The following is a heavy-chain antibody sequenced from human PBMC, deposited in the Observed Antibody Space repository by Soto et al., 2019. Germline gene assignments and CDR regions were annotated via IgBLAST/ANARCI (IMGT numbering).Heavy chain of an antibody. J-gene: IGHJ6*02. CDR2: INHSGST. CDR3: ATQLNPRYSSGWQTYYYYGMDV. D-gene: IGHD6-19*01. CDR1: GGSFSGYY. Sequence: KPSETLSLTCAVYGGSFSGYYWSWIRQPPGKGLEWIGEINHSGSTNYNPSLKSRVTISVDTSKNQFSLKLSSVTAADTAVYYCATQLNPRYSSGWQTYYYYGMDVWGQGTTVTVSS. V-gene: IGHV4-34*01.